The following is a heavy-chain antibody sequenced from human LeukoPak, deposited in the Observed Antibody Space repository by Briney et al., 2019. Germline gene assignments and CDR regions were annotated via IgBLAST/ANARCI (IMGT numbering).Heavy chain of an antibody. CDR1: GFTFSSFA. Sequence: GGSLRLSCAASGFTFSSFAMSWVRQAPGKGLEWVSSISSSSSYIYYADSVKGRFTISRDNAKNSLYLQMNSLRAEDTAVYYCASGGFSYYFDYWGQGTLVTVSS. V-gene: IGHV3-21*01. CDR3: ASGGFSYYFDY. CDR2: ISSSSSYI. D-gene: IGHD3-16*01. J-gene: IGHJ4*02.